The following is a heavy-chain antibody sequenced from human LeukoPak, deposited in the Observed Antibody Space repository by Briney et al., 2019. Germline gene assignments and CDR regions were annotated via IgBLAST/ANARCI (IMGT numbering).Heavy chain of an antibody. CDR2: ISAYNGNT. J-gene: IGHJ4*02. Sequence: ASVKVSCKASGYTFTSYGISWVRQAPGQGLERMGWISAYNGNTNYAQKLQGRVTMTTDTSTSTAYMELRSLRSDDTAVYYCARDGNYYYDSSGYYNWGQGTLVTVSS. CDR1: GYTFTSYG. D-gene: IGHD3-22*01. V-gene: IGHV1-18*01. CDR3: ARDGNYYYDSSGYYN.